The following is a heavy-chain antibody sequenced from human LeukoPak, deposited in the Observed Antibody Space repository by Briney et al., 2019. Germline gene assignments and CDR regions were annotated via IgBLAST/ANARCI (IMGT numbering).Heavy chain of an antibody. D-gene: IGHD4-17*01. CDR2: IYYSGST. CDR3: ASPALDYGDYRNFDY. J-gene: IGHJ4*02. CDR1: GGSISSSSYY. V-gene: IGHV4-39*01. Sequence: PSETLSLTCTVSGGSISSSSYYWGWIRQPPGKGLEWIGSIYYSGSTYYSPSLKSRVTISVDTSKNQFSLKLSSVTAADTAVYYCASPALDYGDYRNFDYWGQGTLVTVSS.